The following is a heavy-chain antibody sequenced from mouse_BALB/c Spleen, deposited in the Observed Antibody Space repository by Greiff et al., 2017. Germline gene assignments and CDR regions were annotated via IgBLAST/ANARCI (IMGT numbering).Heavy chain of an antibody. J-gene: IGHJ3*01. V-gene: IGHV5-17*02. CDR1: GFTFSSFG. Sequence: EVKLMESGGGLVQPGGSRKLSCAASGFTFSSFGMHWVRQAPEKGLEWVAYISSGSSTIYYADTVKGRFTISRDNPKNTLFLQRTSLRSEDTAMYYCARSSDYYGSSSWFAYWGQGTLVTVSA. D-gene: IGHD1-1*01. CDR3: ARSSDYYGSSSWFAY. CDR2: ISSGSSTI.